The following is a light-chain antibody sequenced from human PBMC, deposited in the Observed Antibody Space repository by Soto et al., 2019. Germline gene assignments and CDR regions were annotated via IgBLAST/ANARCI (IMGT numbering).Light chain of an antibody. Sequence: EIVLTQSPGTLSLSPGERATLSCRASQSVSSSYLAWFQQKPGQAPRVLIYGASSRATGIPDRFSGSGSGTDFTLTISRLEPEDFAVYYCQQHGSSPITFGQGKRLEIK. CDR1: QSVSSSY. CDR3: QQHGSSPIT. CDR2: GAS. J-gene: IGKJ5*01. V-gene: IGKV3-20*01.